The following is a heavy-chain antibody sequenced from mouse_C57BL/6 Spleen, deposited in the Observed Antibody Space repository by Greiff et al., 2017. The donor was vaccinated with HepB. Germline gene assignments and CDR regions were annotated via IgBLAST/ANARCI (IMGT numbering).Heavy chain of an antibody. CDR3: ARMVVATANCDEYSAMRY. Sequence: DVQLVESGGDLVKPGGSLKLSCAASGFTFSSYGMSWVRQTPDKRLEWVATISSGGSYTYYPDSVKGRFTISRDNAKNTLYLQMSSLKSEDTAMYYCARMVVATANCDEYSAMRYWGQVTSVTVSS. CDR2: ISSGGSYT. D-gene: IGHD1-1*01. CDR1: GFTFSSYG. J-gene: IGHJ4*01. V-gene: IGHV5-6*01.